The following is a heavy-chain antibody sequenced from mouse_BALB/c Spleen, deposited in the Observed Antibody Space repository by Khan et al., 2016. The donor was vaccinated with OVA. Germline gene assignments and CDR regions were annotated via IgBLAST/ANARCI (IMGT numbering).Heavy chain of an antibody. CDR2: INYSGNT. D-gene: IGHD2-4*01. CDR3: ARKDYYDYDPFPY. CDR1: GYSITSEYA. J-gene: IGHJ3*01. Sequence: VQLQQSGPGLVKPPQSLSLTCTVTGYSITSEYAWNWIRQFPGNKLEWMGYINYSGNTRFNPSLKSRTSITRDTSKNQFFLQLNSVTTEDTTTYYCARKDYYDYDPFPYWGQGTLVTVSA. V-gene: IGHV3-2*02.